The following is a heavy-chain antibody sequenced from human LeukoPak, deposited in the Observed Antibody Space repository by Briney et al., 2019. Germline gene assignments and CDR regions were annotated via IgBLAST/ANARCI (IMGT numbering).Heavy chain of an antibody. CDR3: AKDRVYYDFWSGYYGHWFDP. J-gene: IGHJ5*02. CDR1: GFTFSSYA. D-gene: IGHD3-3*01. V-gene: IGHV3-30-3*01. Sequence: GGSLRLSCAASGFTFSSYAMHWVRQAPGKGLEWVAVISYDGSNKYYADSVKGRFTISRDNSKNTLYLQMNSLRAEDTAVYYCAKDRVYYDFWSGYYGHWFDPWGQGTLVTVSS. CDR2: ISYDGSNK.